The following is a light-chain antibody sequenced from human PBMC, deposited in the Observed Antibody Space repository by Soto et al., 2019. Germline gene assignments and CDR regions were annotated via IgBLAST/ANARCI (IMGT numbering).Light chain of an antibody. Sequence: DIQMNQSPSSLDASVGDRVTITCLASHNIDVYLHWYQQKPGTAPKVLIYGASSLQSGVPSRFSGRGSGTDFTLTIRSLQPEDFSTYYCQQTSNTPHTVGGGTEVEIK. CDR1: HNIDVY. CDR3: QQTSNTPHT. J-gene: IGKJ4*01. CDR2: GAS. V-gene: IGKV1-39*01.